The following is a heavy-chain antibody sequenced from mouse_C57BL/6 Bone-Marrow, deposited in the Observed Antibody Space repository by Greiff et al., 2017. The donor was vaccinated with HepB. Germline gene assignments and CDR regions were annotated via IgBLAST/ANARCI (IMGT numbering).Heavy chain of an antibody. J-gene: IGHJ2*01. Sequence: EVKLVESGGDLVKPGGSLKLSCAASGFTFSSYGMSWVRQTPDKRLEWVATISSGGSYTYYPDSVKGRFTISRDNAKNTLYLQMSSLKSEDTAMYYCARHAPIYYYGSSFFFDYWGQGTTLTVSS. D-gene: IGHD1-1*01. V-gene: IGHV5-6*02. CDR1: GFTFSSYG. CDR3: ARHAPIYYYGSSFFFDY. CDR2: ISSGGSYT.